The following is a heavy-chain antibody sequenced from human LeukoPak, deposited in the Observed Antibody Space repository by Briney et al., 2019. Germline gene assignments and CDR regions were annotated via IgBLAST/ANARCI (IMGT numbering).Heavy chain of an antibody. CDR3: ARIDDEYQLNY. V-gene: IGHV1-69*01. J-gene: IGHJ4*02. CDR1: GGTFSSYA. CDR2: IIPIFGTA. Sequence: ASVKVSCKASGGTFSSYAISWVRQAPGQGLEWMGGIIPIFGTANYAQKFQGRVTITADESTSTAYMELSSLRSEDTAVCYCARIDDEYQLNYWGQGTLVTVSS. D-gene: IGHD2-2*01.